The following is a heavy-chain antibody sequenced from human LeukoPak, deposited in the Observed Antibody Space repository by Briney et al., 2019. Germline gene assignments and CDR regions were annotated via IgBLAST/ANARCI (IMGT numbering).Heavy chain of an antibody. CDR3: AREDCSSTSCQVYFDY. CDR2: INPYSGGT. Sequence: ASVKVSCKASGYTFTGYYMHWVRQAPGQGLEWMGWINPYSGGTNYAQKFQGRVTMTRDTSISTAYMELSRLRSDDTAVYYCAREDCSSTSCQVYFDYWGQGTLVTVSS. CDR1: GYTFTGYY. V-gene: IGHV1-2*02. J-gene: IGHJ4*02. D-gene: IGHD2-2*01.